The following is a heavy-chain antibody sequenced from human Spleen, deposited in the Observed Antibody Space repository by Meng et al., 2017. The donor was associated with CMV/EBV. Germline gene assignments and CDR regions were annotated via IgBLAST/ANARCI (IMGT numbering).Heavy chain of an antibody. D-gene: IGHD7-27*01. J-gene: IGHJ4*02. Sequence: ASVKVSCKASGYTFTSHGITWVRQAPGQGHEWMGWISAHNNHTNYAQQFQGRVTLTRDTSINTGYMELTRLTSDDTAVYYCARDNNWGPDYWGQGTLVTVSS. CDR2: ISAHNNHT. V-gene: IGHV1-18*01. CDR3: ARDNNWGPDY. CDR1: GYTFTSHG.